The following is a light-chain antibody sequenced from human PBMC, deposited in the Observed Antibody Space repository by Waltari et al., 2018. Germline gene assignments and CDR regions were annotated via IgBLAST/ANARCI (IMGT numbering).Light chain of an antibody. CDR3: SSYAGKNNVV. V-gene: IGLV2-8*01. CDR1: SSDVGSHND. Sequence: QSALTQPPSAPGSPGPSVPTSCTGPSSDVGSHNDASWYQQHPGKAPKLMIYEVNKRPSGVPDRFSGSKSGNAASLTVSGLQAEDDADYFCSSYAGKNNVVFGGGTKLTVL. CDR2: EVN. J-gene: IGLJ3*02.